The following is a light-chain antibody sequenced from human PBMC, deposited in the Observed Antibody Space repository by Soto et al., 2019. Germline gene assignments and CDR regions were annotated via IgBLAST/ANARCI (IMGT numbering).Light chain of an antibody. Sequence: DIQLTQSPSSLSASVGDRVTITCRASQNINIWLAWYQQKPGTAPKLLIYKASTLESGVPSRFSGNGSGTDFTLTISSLQPDDSATYYCQQYNGLPTWTFGQGTKVDIK. CDR1: QNINIW. V-gene: IGKV1-5*03. CDR3: QQYNGLPTWT. J-gene: IGKJ1*01. CDR2: KAS.